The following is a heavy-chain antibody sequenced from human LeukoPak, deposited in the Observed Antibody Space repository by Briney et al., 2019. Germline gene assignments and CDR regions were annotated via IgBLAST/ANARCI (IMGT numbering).Heavy chain of an antibody. V-gene: IGHV3-21*01. CDR1: GFTFSSYS. CDR3: AREGGYSGYDMDY. J-gene: IGHJ4*02. D-gene: IGHD5-12*01. Sequence: NPGGCLRLSCAASGFTFSSYSMNWVRQAPGKGLEWVSSISSSSRYIYYADSVKGRFTISRDNAKNSLYLQMNSLRAEDTAVYYCAREGGYSGYDMDYWGQGTLVTVSS. CDR2: ISSSSRYI.